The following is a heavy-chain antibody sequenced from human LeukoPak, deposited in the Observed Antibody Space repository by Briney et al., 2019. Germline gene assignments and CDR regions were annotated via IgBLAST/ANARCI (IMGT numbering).Heavy chain of an antibody. CDR1: GDSISSRNYY. J-gene: IGHJ5*01. D-gene: IGHD6-19*01. V-gene: IGHV4-39*01. CDR3: ARQIRLASGWKGGWFDS. Sequence: PSETLSLTCTVSGDSISSRNYYGVWIRQPPAKGLEWMGNIYYNGETYYDPSLRSRLTISVDTSRNQFSLKLSSVTAADTAVYFCARQIRLASGWKGGWFDSWGLGTLVTVSS. CDR2: IYYNGET.